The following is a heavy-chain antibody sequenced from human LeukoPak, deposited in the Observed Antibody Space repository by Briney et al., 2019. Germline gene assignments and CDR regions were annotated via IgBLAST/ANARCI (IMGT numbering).Heavy chain of an antibody. V-gene: IGHV4-34*01. CDR3: ARSCITMVRGVIGYYYYYYMDV. Sequence: PSETLSLTCAVYGGSFSGYYWSWIRQPPGKGLEWIGEINHSGSTNYNPSLKSRVTISVDTSKNQFSLKLSSVTAADTAVYYCARSCITMVRGVIGYYYYYYMDVWGKGTTVTISS. CDR2: INHSGST. D-gene: IGHD3-10*01. J-gene: IGHJ6*03. CDR1: GGSFSGYY.